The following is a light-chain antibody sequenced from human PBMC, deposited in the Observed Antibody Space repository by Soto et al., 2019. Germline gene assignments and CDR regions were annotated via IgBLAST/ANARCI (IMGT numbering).Light chain of an antibody. V-gene: IGKV1-5*03. Sequence: DIQMTQSPSTLSASVGDTVTVTCRASQSVSCWLAWYQQKPGEAPKLLIYKASSLESGVPSRFSGSGYGTEFALTISSLQPDDFATYYCQQYNSYWTFGQGTKVDI. CDR1: QSVSCW. CDR2: KAS. CDR3: QQYNSYWT. J-gene: IGKJ1*01.